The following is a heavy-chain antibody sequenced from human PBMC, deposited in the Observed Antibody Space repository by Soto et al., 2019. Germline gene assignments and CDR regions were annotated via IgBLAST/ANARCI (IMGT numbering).Heavy chain of an antibody. CDR1: GFTFSDYY. D-gene: IGHD3-3*01. V-gene: IGHV3-11*01. J-gene: IGHJ4*02. CDR2: ISSSGSTI. Sequence: GGSLRLSCAASGFTFSDYYMSWIRQAPGKGLEWVSYISSSGSTIYYADSVKGRFTISRDNAKNSLYLQMNSLRAEDTAVYYCARLSYDFWSGHYYFDYWGQGTLVTVSS. CDR3: ARLSYDFWSGHYYFDY.